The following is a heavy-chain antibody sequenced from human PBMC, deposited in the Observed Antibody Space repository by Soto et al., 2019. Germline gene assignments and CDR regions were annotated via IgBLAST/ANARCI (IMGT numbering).Heavy chain of an antibody. D-gene: IGHD1-26*01. CDR2: ISYDGSNK. CDR1: GFTFSSYG. Sequence: QVQLVESGGGVVQPGRSLRLSCAASGFTFSSYGMHWVRQAPGKGLEWVAVISYDGSNKYYADSVKGRFTISRDNSKNTLYLQMNSLRAEDTAVYYCAKDGRSRYSGSTLDYWGQGTLVTVSS. CDR3: AKDGRSRYSGSTLDY. J-gene: IGHJ4*02. V-gene: IGHV3-30*18.